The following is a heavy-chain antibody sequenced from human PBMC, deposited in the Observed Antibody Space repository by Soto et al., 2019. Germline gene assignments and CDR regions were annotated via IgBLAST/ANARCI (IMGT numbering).Heavy chain of an antibody. CDR3: ARGVPVAARHDAFDI. J-gene: IGHJ3*02. CDR2: INPNSGGT. CDR1: GYTFTGYY. Sequence: ASVKVSCKASGYTFTGYYMHWVRQAPGQGLEWMGWINPNSGGTNYAQKFQGWVTMTRDTSISTAYMELSRLRSDDMAVYYCARGVPVAARHDAFDIWGQGTMVTVSS. V-gene: IGHV1-2*04. D-gene: IGHD6-6*01.